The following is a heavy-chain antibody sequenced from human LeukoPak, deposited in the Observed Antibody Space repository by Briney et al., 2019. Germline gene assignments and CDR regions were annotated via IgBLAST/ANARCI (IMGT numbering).Heavy chain of an antibody. J-gene: IGHJ4*02. D-gene: IGHD2-21*02. V-gene: IGHV3-23*01. Sequence: PSETLSLTCTVSGVSVSSDNSYWSWVRQAPGKGLEWVSAISGSGGSTYYADSVKGRFTISRDNSKNTLYLQMNSLRAEDTAVYYCAKVFRPGIVVVTDTIGNWGQGTLVTVSS. CDR2: ISGSGGST. CDR1: GVSVSSDNSY. CDR3: AKVFRPGIVVVTDTIGN.